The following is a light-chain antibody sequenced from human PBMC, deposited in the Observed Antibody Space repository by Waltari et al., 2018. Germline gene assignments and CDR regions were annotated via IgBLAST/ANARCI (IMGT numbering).Light chain of an antibody. J-gene: IGLJ3*02. CDR3: QSYDTSLCVV. CDR1: GPNIGAGYD. V-gene: IGLV1-40*01. CDR2: GSS. Sequence: QSVLTQPPSVSGAPGQRVTISCTGSGPNIGAGYDVHWYQQLPRAAPKLLIYGSSSRPVGVPYRFVGSTVGISASLAIIGLQAEDEADYYCQSYDTSLCVVFGRGTKLTVL.